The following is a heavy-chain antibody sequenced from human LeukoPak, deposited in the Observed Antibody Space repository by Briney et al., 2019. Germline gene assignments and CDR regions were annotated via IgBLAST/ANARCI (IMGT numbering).Heavy chain of an antibody. CDR2: ISYDGSNK. CDR3: ARVNTYYYDSSGYYTPYYFDY. D-gene: IGHD3-22*01. Sequence: GGSLRLSCAASGFTFSSYAMHWVRQAPGKGLEWVAVISYDGSNKYYADSVKGRFTISRDNSKNTLYLQMNSLRAEDTAVYYCARVNTYYYDSSGYYTPYYFDYWGQGTLVTVSS. J-gene: IGHJ4*02. CDR1: GFTFSSYA. V-gene: IGHV3-30-3*01.